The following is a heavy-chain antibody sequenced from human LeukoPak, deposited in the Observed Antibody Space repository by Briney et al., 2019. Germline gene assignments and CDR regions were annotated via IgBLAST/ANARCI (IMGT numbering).Heavy chain of an antibody. CDR2: IYHSGST. Sequence: SETLSLTCAVSGGSISSGGYSWSWIRQPPGKGLEWIGYIYHSGSTYYNPSLKSRVTISVDRSKNQFSLKLSSVTAADTAVYYCGRGTDDMVRKSFDPWGQGTLVTVSS. D-gene: IGHD3-10*01. CDR1: GGSISSGGYS. J-gene: IGHJ5*02. V-gene: IGHV4-30-2*01. CDR3: GRGTDDMVRKSFDP.